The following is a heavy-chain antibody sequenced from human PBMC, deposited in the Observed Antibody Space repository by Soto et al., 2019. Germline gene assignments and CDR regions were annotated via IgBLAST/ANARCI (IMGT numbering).Heavy chain of an antibody. CDR3: ARERGGVYDSSGYYDY. J-gene: IGHJ4*02. V-gene: IGHV1-69*13. Sequence: SVKVSCKASGGTFSSYAISWVRQAPGQGLEWMGGIIPIFGTANYAQKFQGRVTITADESTSTAYMELSSLRSEDTAVYYCARERGGVYDSSGYYDYWGQGTLVTVSS. CDR1: GGTFSSYA. D-gene: IGHD3-22*01. CDR2: IIPIFGTA.